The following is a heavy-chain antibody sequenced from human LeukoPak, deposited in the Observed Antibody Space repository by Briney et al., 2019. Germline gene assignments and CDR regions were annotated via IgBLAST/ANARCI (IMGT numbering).Heavy chain of an antibody. D-gene: IGHD3-10*01. Sequence: SQTLSLTCTVSGGSISGGGFYWSWIRQHPGKGLEWIGYIFYSGSTYYNPSLRSRVTLSVDTPKNQFSLKLSSVTAADTAVYYCARADLHYGSGTDFDYWGQGTLVTVSS. CDR2: IFYSGST. CDR1: GGSISGGGFY. J-gene: IGHJ4*02. CDR3: ARADLHYGSGTDFDY. V-gene: IGHV4-31*03.